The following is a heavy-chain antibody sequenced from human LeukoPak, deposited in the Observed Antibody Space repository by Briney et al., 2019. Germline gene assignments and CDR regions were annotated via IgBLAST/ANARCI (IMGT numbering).Heavy chain of an antibody. CDR3: ARDVGSTTNWFDP. V-gene: IGHV3-66*01. Sequence: GGSLRLSCAVSGLIVRSNYMSWVRQAPGKGLEGVSVIYSGGRTYYADSVKGRFTISRDNSKNTLYLQMNSLRAEDTAVYYCARDVGSTTNWFDPWGQGTLVTVSS. J-gene: IGHJ5*02. CDR2: IYSGGRT. CDR1: GLIVRSNY. D-gene: IGHD1-1*01.